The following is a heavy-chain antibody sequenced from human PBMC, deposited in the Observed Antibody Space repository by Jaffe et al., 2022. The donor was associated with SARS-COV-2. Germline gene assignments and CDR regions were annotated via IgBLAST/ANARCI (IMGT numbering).Heavy chain of an antibody. CDR2: INPSGGST. V-gene: IGHV1-46*01. CDR3: ARGGGIAAAGAYYYYGMDV. D-gene: IGHD6-13*01. CDR1: GYTFTSYY. Sequence: QVQLVQSGAEVKKPGASVKVSCKASGYTFTSYYMHWVRQAPGQGLEWMGIINPSGGSTSYAQKFQGRVTMTRDTSTSTVYMELSSLRSEDTAVYYCARGGGIAAAGAYYYYGMDVWGQGTTVTVSS. J-gene: IGHJ6*02.